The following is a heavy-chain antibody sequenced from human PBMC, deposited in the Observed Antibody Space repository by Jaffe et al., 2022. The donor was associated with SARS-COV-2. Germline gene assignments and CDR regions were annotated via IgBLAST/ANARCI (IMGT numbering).Heavy chain of an antibody. V-gene: IGHV5-51*01. J-gene: IGHJ4*02. Sequence: EVQLVQSGAEVKKPGESLRISCKGSGYSFTTHWIGWVRQVPGKGLEWMGLIYPDDSETKYSPPFEGQVTISVDKSINTAYLQWNNLQASDSGIYFCARRRDHHLDFWGQGTLVTVSS. CDR1: GYSFTTHW. CDR3: ARRRDHHLDF. CDR2: IYPDDSET.